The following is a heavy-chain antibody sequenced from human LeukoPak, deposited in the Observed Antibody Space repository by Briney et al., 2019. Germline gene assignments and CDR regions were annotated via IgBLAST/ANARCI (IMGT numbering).Heavy chain of an antibody. CDR1: GGSISTYH. J-gene: IGHJ6*02. CDR2: ISHGGST. Sequence: PSETLSLTCPVSGGSISTYHWSWIRQPPGKGLEWLGYISHGGSTTYGPSLKSRVTISVDTSKNHFSLKLSSVTAADTAVYYCARSGYSSGGSWYPSYSYYSYYYYGLDVWGQGTTVTVSS. CDR3: ARSGYSSGGSWYPSYSYYSYYYYGLDV. V-gene: IGHV4-59*01. D-gene: IGHD2-15*01.